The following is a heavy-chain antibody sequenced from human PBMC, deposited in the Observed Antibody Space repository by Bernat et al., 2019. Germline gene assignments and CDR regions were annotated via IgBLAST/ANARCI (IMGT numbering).Heavy chain of an antibody. D-gene: IGHD4-17*01. J-gene: IGHJ5*02. Sequence: QVQLQQWGAGLLKPSETLSLTCAVYGGSFSGYYWSWIRQPPGEGLEWIGEISHSGTTNYNPSLKSRLTMSVETSKNQFSLKVSSVTAADTAVYYCARGPITTVTSGLWWFDPWGQGILVTVSS. CDR1: GGSFSGYY. V-gene: IGHV4-34*01. CDR3: ARGPITTVTSGLWWFDP. CDR2: ISHSGTT.